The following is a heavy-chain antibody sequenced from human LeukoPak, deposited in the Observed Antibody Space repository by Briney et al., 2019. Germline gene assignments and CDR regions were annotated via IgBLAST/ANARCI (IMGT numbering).Heavy chain of an antibody. CDR2: INHSGST. Sequence: SETLSLTCTVSGGSISNYYWSWIRQPPGKGLEWIGEINHSGSTNYNPSLKSRVTISVDTSKNQFSLKLSSVTAADTAVYYCARHTHRIAALDYWGQGTLVTVSS. V-gene: IGHV4-34*01. CDR1: GGSISNYY. D-gene: IGHD6-13*01. CDR3: ARHTHRIAALDY. J-gene: IGHJ4*02.